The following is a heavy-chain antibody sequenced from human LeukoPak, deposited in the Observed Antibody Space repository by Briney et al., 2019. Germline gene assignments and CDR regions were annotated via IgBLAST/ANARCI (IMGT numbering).Heavy chain of an antibody. CDR3: ARTRMSANTWYYFDY. CDR2: IKPDGNEK. CDR1: GFTFSGYW. D-gene: IGHD4/OR15-4a*01. V-gene: IGHV3-7*03. Sequence: GGSLRLYCAASGFTFSGYWMSWVRQAPGYGLDSVANIKPDGNEKYYVDSVKGRLTISRDNAKNSLFLQMSSLRAEDTAVYYCARTRMSANTWYYFDYWGQGTLVTVSS. J-gene: IGHJ4*02.